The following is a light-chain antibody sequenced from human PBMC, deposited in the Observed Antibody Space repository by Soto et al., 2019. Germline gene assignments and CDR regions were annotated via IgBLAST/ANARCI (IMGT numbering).Light chain of an antibody. CDR1: SSEVGGYNY. CDR2: DVS. Sequence: QSVLTQPASVSGSPGQSITISCTGTSSEVGGYNYVSWYQQHPGKAPKFMIYDVSSRPSGVSNRFSGSKSGNTASLTISGLQAEDEADYYCCSYTTSNTRQIVFGTGTKVTVL. J-gene: IGLJ1*01. CDR3: CSYTTSNTRQIV. V-gene: IGLV2-14*03.